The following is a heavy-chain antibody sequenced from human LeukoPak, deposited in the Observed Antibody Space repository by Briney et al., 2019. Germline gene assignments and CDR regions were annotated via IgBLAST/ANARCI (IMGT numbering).Heavy chain of an antibody. J-gene: IGHJ3*02. CDR3: ARSRDAAFDI. V-gene: IGHV3-74*01. CDR1: GFIFSTYS. Sequence: PGGSLRLSCATSGFIFSTYSMHWIRQGPGKGLVWVSRITSDGSKTDYADSVKGRFTIARDNTRNTLYLQMNRLRSEDTAVYYCARSRDAAFDIWGRGTMVTVSS. D-gene: IGHD2-2*01. CDR2: ITSDGSKT.